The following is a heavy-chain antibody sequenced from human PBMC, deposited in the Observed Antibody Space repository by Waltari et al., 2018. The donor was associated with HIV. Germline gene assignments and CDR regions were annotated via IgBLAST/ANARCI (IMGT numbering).Heavy chain of an antibody. CDR3: AKDGAPGRDAVFDI. D-gene: IGHD1-26*01. V-gene: IGHV3-30*02. CDR1: GLAVNMYD. J-gene: IGHJ3*01. CDR2: IRYDGGRE. Sequence: QVHVVESGGGVVQPGGSLRLSCIATGLAVNMYDIQWVRQAPGRGLEWVAGIRYDGGREDYGDSVKGRFIVSRDNSKNAIFLEMTTLRQEDTAIYRCAKDGAPGRDAVFDIWGQGTMVTVS.